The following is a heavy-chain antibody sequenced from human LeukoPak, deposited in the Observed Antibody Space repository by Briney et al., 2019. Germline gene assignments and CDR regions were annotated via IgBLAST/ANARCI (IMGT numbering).Heavy chain of an antibody. Sequence: ASVKVSFKTSGYTFTDYYLHWVRQSPGQGLEWMGWFDPNTGGATYAQNFQGRVTMTRDTSISTAYMELVRLTSGDAAVYYCARPGMVWNFDYWGQGTLVTVSS. V-gene: IGHV1-2*02. J-gene: IGHJ4*02. CDR3: ARPGMVWNFDY. CDR1: GYTFTDYY. D-gene: IGHD2-8*01. CDR2: FDPNTGGA.